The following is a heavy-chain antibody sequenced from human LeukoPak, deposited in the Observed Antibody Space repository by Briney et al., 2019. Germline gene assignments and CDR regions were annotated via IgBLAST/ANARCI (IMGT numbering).Heavy chain of an antibody. CDR3: ARANYYYDSSGYRDAFDI. Sequence: GGSLRLSCAAPGFTFSSYSMNWVRQAPGKGLEWVSSISSSSYIYYADSVKGRFTISRDNAKNSLYLQMNSLRAEDTAVYYCARANYYYDSSGYRDAFDIWGQGTMVTVSS. J-gene: IGHJ3*02. V-gene: IGHV3-21*01. CDR2: ISSSSYI. CDR1: GFTFSSYS. D-gene: IGHD3-22*01.